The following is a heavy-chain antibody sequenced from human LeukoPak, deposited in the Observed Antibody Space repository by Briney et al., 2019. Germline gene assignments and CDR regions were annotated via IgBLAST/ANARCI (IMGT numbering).Heavy chain of an antibody. CDR1: GFTVSSNY. CDR3: AREPVTRNYFDY. Sequence: GGSLRLSCAASGFTVSSNYMNWVRQAPGKGLEWVSVIYSGGSTYYADSVKGRFTISRDNSKNTLYLQMNSLRAEDTAVYYCAREPVTRNYFDYWGQGTLVTVSS. V-gene: IGHV3-53*01. D-gene: IGHD4-17*01. CDR2: IYSGGST. J-gene: IGHJ4*02.